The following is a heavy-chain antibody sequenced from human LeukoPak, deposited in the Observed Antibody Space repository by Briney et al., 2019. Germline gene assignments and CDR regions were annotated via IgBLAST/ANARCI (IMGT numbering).Heavy chain of an antibody. CDR1: GGSISSYY. Sequence: SETLSLTCTVSGGSISSYYWSWIRQPPGKGLEWVGYIYYSGSTNYNPSLKSRVTISVDTSKNQFSLKLSSVTAADTAVYYCAISIAAAGSPFDYWGQGTLVTVSS. CDR2: IYYSGST. CDR3: AISIAAAGSPFDY. J-gene: IGHJ4*02. D-gene: IGHD6-13*01. V-gene: IGHV4-59*01.